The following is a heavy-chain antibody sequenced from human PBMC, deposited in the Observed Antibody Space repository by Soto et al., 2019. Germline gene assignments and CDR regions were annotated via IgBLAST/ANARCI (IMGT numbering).Heavy chain of an antibody. J-gene: IGHJ4*02. V-gene: IGHV4-31*03. Sequence: QVQLQESGPGLVKPSQTLSLTCTVSGGSISSGGYYWSWIRQHPGKGLEWIGYIYYSGSTYYNPSLHSRVTISVDTSKTRFSLKLSSVTAADTAVYYCARFIPGTGSDYWGQGTLVTVSS. CDR1: GGSISSGGYY. D-gene: IGHD1-20*01. CDR2: IYYSGST. CDR3: ARFIPGTGSDY.